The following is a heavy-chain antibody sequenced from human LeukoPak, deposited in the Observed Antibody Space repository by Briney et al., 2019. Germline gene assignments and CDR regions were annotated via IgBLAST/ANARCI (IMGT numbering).Heavy chain of an antibody. J-gene: IGHJ4*02. Sequence: GGSLRPSCAASGFSFTSYAMSWVRQAPGKGLEWVSAISGSGGGTYYADSVKGRFTISRDNSKNTLYLQMNSLRAEDTAVYYCAKRYCSGGSCYPLDYWGQGTLVTVSS. V-gene: IGHV3-23*01. CDR2: ISGSGGGT. CDR3: AKRYCSGGSCYPLDY. D-gene: IGHD2-15*01. CDR1: GFSFTSYA.